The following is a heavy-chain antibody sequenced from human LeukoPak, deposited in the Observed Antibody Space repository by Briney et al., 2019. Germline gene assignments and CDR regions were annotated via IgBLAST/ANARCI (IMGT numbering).Heavy chain of an antibody. D-gene: IGHD2-2*01. J-gene: IGHJ4*02. CDR1: GYTFTGYY. CDR2: INPHSGGT. CDR3: ARDVGEYCSSTNCYASHY. Sequence: ASVKVSCKASGYTFTGYYIHWVRQAPGQGLEWMGWINPHSGGTDYAQKFQGGVTMTRDTSITTAYMELSSLRSDDTAVYYCARDVGEYCSSTNCYASHYWGQGTLVTVSS. V-gene: IGHV1-2*02.